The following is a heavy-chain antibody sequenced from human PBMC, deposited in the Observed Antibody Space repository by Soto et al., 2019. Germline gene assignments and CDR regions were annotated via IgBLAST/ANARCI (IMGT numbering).Heavy chain of an antibody. CDR2: ISRNSDRI. CDR1: GFTFDGYA. V-gene: IGHV3-9*01. CDR3: AKDQYSGHGSFDY. D-gene: IGHD5-12*01. J-gene: IGHJ4*02. Sequence: GGSLRLSCAASGFTFDGYAMSWVRQAPGKGLEWVSGISRNSDRIGYADSVKGRFTISRDNAKNSLYLQMDSLRPEDTALYYCAKDQYSGHGSFDYWGQGTLVTVSS.